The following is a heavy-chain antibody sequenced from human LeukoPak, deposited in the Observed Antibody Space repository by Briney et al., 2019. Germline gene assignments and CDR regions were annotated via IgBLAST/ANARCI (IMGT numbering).Heavy chain of an antibody. V-gene: IGHV3-7*01. Sequence: GGSLRLSCAASGFTSSGHWMGWVRQAPGKGLEWVANIKPDGSEENYVDSVKGRFTISRDNAKNSLYLQMSSLRAEDTAVYYCVTGGHYSGSWGQGSLVTVSS. D-gene: IGHD3-3*01. J-gene: IGHJ5*02. CDR2: IKPDGSEE. CDR3: VTGGHYSGS. CDR1: GFTSSGHW.